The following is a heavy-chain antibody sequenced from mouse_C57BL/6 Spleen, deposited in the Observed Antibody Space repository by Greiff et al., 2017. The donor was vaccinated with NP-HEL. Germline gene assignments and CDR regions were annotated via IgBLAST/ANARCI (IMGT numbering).Heavy chain of an antibody. J-gene: IGHJ3*01. Sequence: QVQLKQSGAELAKPGASVKLSCKASGYTFTSYWMHWVKQRPGQGLEWIGYINPSSGYTKYNQKFKDKATLTADKSSSTAYMQLSSLTYEDSAVYYCAREETYYSNPFAYWGQGTLVTVSA. CDR3: AREETYYSNPFAY. CDR1: GYTFTSYW. V-gene: IGHV1-7*01. D-gene: IGHD2-5*01. CDR2: INPSSGYT.